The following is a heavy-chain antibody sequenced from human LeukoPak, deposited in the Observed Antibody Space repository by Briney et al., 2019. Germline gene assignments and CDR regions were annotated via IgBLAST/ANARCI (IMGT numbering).Heavy chain of an antibody. CDR3: ARAQNYGDYVDY. J-gene: IGHJ4*02. CDR2: ITNNGGAM. CDR1: GFTFSDYY. V-gene: IGHV3-11*04. D-gene: IGHD4-17*01. Sequence: GGSLRLSCAASGFTFSDYYMGWIRQAPGKGLEWISYITNNGGAMFYADSLKGRLTIFRGNAKKSLYLQMNSLRPDDTALYYCARAQNYGDYVDYWGQGTLVTVSS.